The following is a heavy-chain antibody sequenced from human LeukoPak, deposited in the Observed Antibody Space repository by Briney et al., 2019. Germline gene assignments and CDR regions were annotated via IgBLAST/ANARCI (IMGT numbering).Heavy chain of an antibody. CDR3: ARVAPGLPWFDP. V-gene: IGHV4-39*07. D-gene: IGHD4-11*01. CDR2: IYYSGST. J-gene: IGHJ5*02. CDR1: GGSISSSSYY. Sequence: SETLSLTCTVSGGSISSSSYYWGWIRQPPGKGLEWIGSIYYSGSTYYNPSLKSRVTISVDTSKNQFSLKLSSVTAADTAVYYCARVAPGLPWFDPWGQGTLVTVSS.